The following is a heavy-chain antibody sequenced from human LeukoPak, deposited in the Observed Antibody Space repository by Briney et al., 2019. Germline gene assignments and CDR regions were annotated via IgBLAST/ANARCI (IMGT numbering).Heavy chain of an antibody. J-gene: IGHJ6*03. D-gene: IGHD5-12*01. CDR2: MNPKNGNT. CDR1: GYTFTSLD. Sequence: ASVNVSCKASGYTFTSLDISWVRQANGQGLEWLGWMNPKNGNTGYAQKFRGRVTITRDTSESIAYMELSGLRSDDTAVYYCARGKVATRYYYYYMDVWGKGTTVTVSS. V-gene: IGHV1-8*03. CDR3: ARGKVATRYYYYYMDV.